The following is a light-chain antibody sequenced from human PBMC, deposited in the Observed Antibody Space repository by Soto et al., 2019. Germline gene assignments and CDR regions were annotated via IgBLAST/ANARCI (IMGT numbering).Light chain of an antibody. V-gene: IGKV1-6*01. CDR3: QQSYSTGWT. J-gene: IGKJ1*01. CDR1: QDIRDD. Sequence: AIQMTQSPSSLSASVGDRVTITCRTSQDIRDDLGWYQQKPGKAPKLLIYAASSLQSGVPSRFSGSGSGTDFTLTISSLQPEDFATYYCQQSYSTGWTFGQGTKVDIK. CDR2: AAS.